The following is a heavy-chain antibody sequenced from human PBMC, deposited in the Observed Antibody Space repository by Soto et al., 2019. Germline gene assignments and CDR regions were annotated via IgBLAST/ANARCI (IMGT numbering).Heavy chain of an antibody. Sequence: QVQLVQSGAEVKKPGSSVKVSCKASGGTFSSYAISWVRQAPGQGLEWMGGIIPIVGTANYAQKFQGRVTITADESTSTDYMERSSLSFEDTAVYYCARGGEDGYNPFDYWGQGTLVTVSS. CDR1: GGTFSSYA. D-gene: IGHD5-12*01. V-gene: IGHV1-69*12. CDR2: IIPIVGTA. J-gene: IGHJ4*02. CDR3: ARGGEDGYNPFDY.